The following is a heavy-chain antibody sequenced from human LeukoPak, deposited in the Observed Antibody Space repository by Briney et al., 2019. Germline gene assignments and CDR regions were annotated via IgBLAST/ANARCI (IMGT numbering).Heavy chain of an antibody. Sequence: SETLSLTCTISGGSISSISYYWGWIRQPPGKGLEWIGSIYYTGSTYYNPSLKSRVTISVDTSKNQFSLKLSSVTAADTAVYYCARSGAHGRYSGYPRREYYFDYWGQGTLVTVSS. CDR1: GGSISSISYY. D-gene: IGHD5-12*01. CDR2: IYYTGST. J-gene: IGHJ4*02. CDR3: ARSGAHGRYSGYPRREYYFDY. V-gene: IGHV4-39*07.